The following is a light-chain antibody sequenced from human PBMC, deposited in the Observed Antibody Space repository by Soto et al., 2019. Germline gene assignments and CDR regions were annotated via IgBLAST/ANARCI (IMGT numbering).Light chain of an antibody. V-gene: IGKV3-15*01. CDR3: QHYNSYSEA. CDR1: QSVRNN. CDR2: GAS. Sequence: EIVVTQSPATLSVSPGEGATLSCRASQSVRNNLAWYQQKPGQAPSLLIYGASTRATGIPARFSGSGSGTEFTLTISSLQPDDFATYYCQHYNSYSEAFGQGTKVDI. J-gene: IGKJ1*01.